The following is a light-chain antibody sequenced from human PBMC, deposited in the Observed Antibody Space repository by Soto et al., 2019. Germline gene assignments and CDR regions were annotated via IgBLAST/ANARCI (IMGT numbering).Light chain of an antibody. CDR3: QVWDSTDDHHVL. CDR1: NIGSNS. Sequence: SYELTQPPSVSVAPGQTARITCGGNNIGSNSVQWYQQNPGQAPVLVVYDNSDRPSGIPDRSSGSKSGNTATLTISRVEAGDEADYHCQVWDSTDDHHVLFGGGT. CDR2: DNS. V-gene: IGLV3-21*02. J-gene: IGLJ2*01.